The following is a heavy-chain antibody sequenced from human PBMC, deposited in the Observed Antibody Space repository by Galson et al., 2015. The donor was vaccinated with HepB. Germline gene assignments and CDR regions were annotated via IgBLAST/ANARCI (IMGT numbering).Heavy chain of an antibody. CDR3: ARFLKGSGWGIDY. V-gene: IGHV4-59*12. Sequence: ETLSLTCTVSGGSISGYYWGWIRQPPGKGLEWIGYIYYSGSTNYNPSLKSRVTISIDTSKNQFSLKLSSVTAADTAFYYCARFLKGSGWGIDYWGQGTLVTVSS. J-gene: IGHJ4*02. CDR2: IYYSGST. D-gene: IGHD6-19*01. CDR1: GGSISGYY.